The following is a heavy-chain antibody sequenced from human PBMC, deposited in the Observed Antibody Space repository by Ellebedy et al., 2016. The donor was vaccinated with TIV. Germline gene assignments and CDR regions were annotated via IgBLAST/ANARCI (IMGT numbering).Heavy chain of an antibody. CDR3: ARAGRAYYYDSSAMGGAFDI. V-gene: IGHV1-18*01. D-gene: IGHD3-22*01. CDR1: GYTFTSYD. Sequence: ASVKVSCKTSGYTFTSYDISWVRQAPGQGLEWMGWISAYNGKKNYAQKLQGRVTMTTDTSTSTDSMELRRLISHDTAVYYCARAGRAYYYDSSAMGGAFDIWGQGTMVTVSS. CDR2: ISAYNGKK. J-gene: IGHJ3*02.